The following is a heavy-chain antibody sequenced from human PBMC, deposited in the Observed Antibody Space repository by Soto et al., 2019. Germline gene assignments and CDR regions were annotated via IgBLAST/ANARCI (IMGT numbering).Heavy chain of an antibody. CDR1: GYTFTSYD. CDR2: MNPNSGNT. CDR3: AREDRSSYGPLGWIGY. V-gene: IGHV1-8*01. J-gene: IGHJ4*02. Sequence: QVQLVQSGAEVKKPGASVRVSCKASGYTFTSYDINWVRQATGQGLEWMGWMNPNSGNTGYAQKFQGRVTMTRNTSIRTAYTKLSSLRYDDTAVYYCAREDRSSYGPLGWIGYWGQGSLVTVSS. D-gene: IGHD6-6*01.